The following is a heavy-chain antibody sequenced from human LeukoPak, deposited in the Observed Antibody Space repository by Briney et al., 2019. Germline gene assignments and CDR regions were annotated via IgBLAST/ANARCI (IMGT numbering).Heavy chain of an antibody. CDR1: GFTFDDYA. CDR3: AKEQDYFDS. V-gene: IGHV3-9*01. Sequence: GGSLRLSCVASGFTFDDYAMHWVRQAPGKGLEWVSGISWNSGNIDYADSVKGRFTISRDNAKNSLFLQMNSLRTEDTALCYCAKEQDYFDSWGQGTLVTVSS. J-gene: IGHJ4*02. CDR2: ISWNSGNI.